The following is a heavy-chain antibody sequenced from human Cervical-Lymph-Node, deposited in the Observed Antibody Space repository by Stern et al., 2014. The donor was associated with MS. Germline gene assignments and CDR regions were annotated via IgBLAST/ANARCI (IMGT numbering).Heavy chain of an antibody. CDR2: ITSNGGST. V-gene: IGHV3-43D*03. J-gene: IGHJ5*01. Sequence: EVQLVESGGVVVQPGGSLRLSCAASGFTFDGYAMHWVRQAPGKGLEWVSLITSNGGSTHYADSVKGRFTIARDNSKNSLYLQMNSLRIEDTALYYCAKDFMVRGATSIFESWGLGTLVTVSS. CDR3: AKDFMVRGATSIFES. CDR1: GFTFDGYA. D-gene: IGHD3-10*01.